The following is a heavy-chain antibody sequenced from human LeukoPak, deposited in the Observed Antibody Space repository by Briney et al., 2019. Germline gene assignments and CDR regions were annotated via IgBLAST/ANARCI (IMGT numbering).Heavy chain of an antibody. Sequence: GGSLRLSCAASGFTVSSNYMSWVRQAPGKGLEWVSVIYSGGSTYYADSVKGRFTISRDNSKNTLYLQMNSLRAEDTAVYYCARDRGIVVVPAARYYYYYGMDVWGQGTTVTVSS. CDR1: GFTVSSNY. D-gene: IGHD2-2*01. V-gene: IGHV3-66*01. CDR3: ARDRGIVVVPAARYYYYYGMDV. CDR2: IYSGGST. J-gene: IGHJ6*02.